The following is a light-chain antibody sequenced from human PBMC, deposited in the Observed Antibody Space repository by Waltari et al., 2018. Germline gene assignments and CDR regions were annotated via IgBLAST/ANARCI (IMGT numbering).Light chain of an antibody. J-gene: IGLJ7*01. CDR1: SPNIGNNY. CDR3: GTWDSSLSGAV. CDR2: ENT. Sequence: QSVFTQPPSVSAAPGQRVPISCSGGSPNIGNNYVSWYRQFPGTAPKLLIYENTERPSGIPGRFSGSKSGTSATLDITGLQAGDEADYYCGTWDSSLSGAVFGGGTHLTVL. V-gene: IGLV1-51*02.